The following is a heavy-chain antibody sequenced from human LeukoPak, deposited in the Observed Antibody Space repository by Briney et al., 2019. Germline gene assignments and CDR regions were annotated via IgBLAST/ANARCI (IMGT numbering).Heavy chain of an antibody. V-gene: IGHV4-4*07. CDR2: IYTSGST. CDR3: AASRVRFSIAAAGMEAY. CDR1: GGSISSYY. J-gene: IGHJ4*02. D-gene: IGHD6-13*01. Sequence: SETLSLTCTVSGGSISSYYWSWIRQPAGKGLEWIGRIYTSGSTNYNPSLKSRVTMSVDTSKNQFSLKLSSVTAADTAVYYCAASRVRFSIAAAGMEAYWGQGTLVTVSS.